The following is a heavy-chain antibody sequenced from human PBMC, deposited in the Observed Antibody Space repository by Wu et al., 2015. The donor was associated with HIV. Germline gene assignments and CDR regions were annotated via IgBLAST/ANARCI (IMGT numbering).Heavy chain of an antibody. V-gene: IGHV1-69*12. D-gene: IGHD2-2*01. J-gene: IGHJ4*02. CDR3: ARGKQSLVVPAASRYSSSWYLEY. Sequence: QVQLVQSGAEVKKPGSSVKVSCKASGGTFSSYAISWVRQAPGQGLEWMGGIIPIFGTANYAQKFQGRVTITADESTSTAYMELSSLRSEDTAVYYCARGKQSLVVPAASRYSSSWYLEYWGQGTLVTVSS. CDR2: IIPIFGTA. CDR1: GGTFSSYA.